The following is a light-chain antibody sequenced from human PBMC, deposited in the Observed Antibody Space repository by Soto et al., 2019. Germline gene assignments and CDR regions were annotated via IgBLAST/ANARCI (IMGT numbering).Light chain of an antibody. V-gene: IGLV2-23*01. CDR2: EGN. CDR3: CSYAGSSTWV. Sequence: QSALTQPASVSVSPGQSITISCTGTSSDVGSYNLVSWYQQHPGQAPKRMIYEGNERPSGVSNRFSGPKSGNTASLTIAGLQAEDEADYYCCSYAGSSTWVFGGGTPLTVL. J-gene: IGLJ3*02. CDR1: SSDVGSYNL.